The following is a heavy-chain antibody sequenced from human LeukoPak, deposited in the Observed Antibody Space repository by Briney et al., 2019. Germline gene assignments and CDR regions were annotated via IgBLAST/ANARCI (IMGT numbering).Heavy chain of an antibody. V-gene: IGHV1-46*01. J-gene: IGHJ4*02. D-gene: IGHD1-1*01. CDR3: ARDSGFGYFDF. Sequence: ASVRVSCKASGYTFTNYYIHWVRQAPGQGLEWMGIINPGGGSATYAQKFQGRVTMTSDTSTSTVYMDQISLRSEDTAVCYCARDSGFGYFDFWGQGTLVTVSS. CDR2: INPGGGSA. CDR1: GYTFTNYY.